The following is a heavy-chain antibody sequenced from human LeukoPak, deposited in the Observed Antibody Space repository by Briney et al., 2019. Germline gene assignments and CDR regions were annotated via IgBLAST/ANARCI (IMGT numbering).Heavy chain of an antibody. CDR1: GFTFSSYV. D-gene: IGHD5-12*01. V-gene: IGHV3-33*01. J-gene: IGHJ4*02. Sequence: GRALRLSCAASGFTFSSYVMHWVRQAPAKGLEWVAVIWYDGSNNYYADSVKGRFAISRDNSKNTLYLQMNSLRAEDTAVYYCARGSGGYECDYWGQGTLVTVSS. CDR2: IWYDGSNN. CDR3: ARGSGGYECDY.